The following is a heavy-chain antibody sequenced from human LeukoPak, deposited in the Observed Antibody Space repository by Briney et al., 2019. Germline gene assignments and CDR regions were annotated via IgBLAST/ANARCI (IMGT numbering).Heavy chain of an antibody. CDR2: IDYSGST. Sequence: SETLSLTCAVYGGSFSSYYWGWIRQPPGKGLEWIGSIDYSGSTYYNPSLQSRVTISVDTSKNQFSLKLNSVTAADTAVYYCARDRGSYRMEFGYWGQGTLVIVSS. J-gene: IGHJ4*02. D-gene: IGHD3-16*02. V-gene: IGHV4-39*07. CDR3: ARDRGSYRMEFGY. CDR1: GGSFSSYY.